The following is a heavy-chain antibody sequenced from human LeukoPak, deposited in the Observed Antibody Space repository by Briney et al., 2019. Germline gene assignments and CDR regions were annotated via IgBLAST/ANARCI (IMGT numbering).Heavy chain of an antibody. CDR2: ISGSGGST. V-gene: IGHV3-23*01. Sequence: GGSLRLSCAASGFTFSSYAMSWVRQAPGKGLEWVSAISGSGGSTYYADSVKGRFIISRDNSKNTLYLQMKSLRAEDTAVFYCARDPVAVAGTYAFDIWGQGTMVTVSS. J-gene: IGHJ3*02. CDR1: GFTFSSYA. D-gene: IGHD6-19*01. CDR3: ARDPVAVAGTYAFDI.